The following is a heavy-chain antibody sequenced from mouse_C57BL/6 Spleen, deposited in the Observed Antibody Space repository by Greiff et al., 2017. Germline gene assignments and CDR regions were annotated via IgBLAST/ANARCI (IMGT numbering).Heavy chain of an antibody. CDR3: ARFFYYGSSYFDY. D-gene: IGHD1-1*01. J-gene: IGHJ2*01. CDR2: LLPGSGSN. Sequence: QVQLQQSGAELMKPGASVKLSCKATGYTFTGYWIEWVKQRPGHGLEWIGELLPGSGSNSYNEKFKGKATFTADKSSNTAYMQLSSLTTEDSAIYYCARFFYYGSSYFDYWGQGTTLTVSS. V-gene: IGHV1-9*01. CDR1: GYTFTGYW.